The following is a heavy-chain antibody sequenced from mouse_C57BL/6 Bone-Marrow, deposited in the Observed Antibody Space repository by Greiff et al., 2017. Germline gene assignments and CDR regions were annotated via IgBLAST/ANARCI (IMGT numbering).Heavy chain of an antibody. CDR1: GYTFTGYW. CDR2: ILPGSGST. V-gene: IGHV1-9*01. D-gene: IGHD2-4*01. J-gene: IGHJ3*01. Sequence: QVQLQQSGAELMKPGASVKLSCKATGYTFTGYWLEWVKPRPGHSLEWIGEILPGSGSTNYNEKFKGKATLAAHTSSNTAYMQLSSLTTEDSAIYDCLYYDYDDALFAYWGQGTLVTVSA. CDR3: LYYDYDDALFAY.